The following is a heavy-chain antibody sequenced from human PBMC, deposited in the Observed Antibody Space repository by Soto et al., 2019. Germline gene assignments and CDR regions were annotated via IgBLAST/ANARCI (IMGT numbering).Heavy chain of an antibody. J-gene: IGHJ6*03. CDR3: ARVNGDFWSGYPDV. CDR1: SGSISSSNW. V-gene: IGHV4-4*02. D-gene: IGHD3-3*01. CDR2: IYHSGST. Sequence: SETLSLTCAVSSGSISSSNWWSWVRQPPGKGLEWIGEIYHSGSTNYNPSLKSRVTISVDKSKNQFSLKLSSVTAADTAVYYCARVNGDFWSGYPDVWGKGTTVTVSS.